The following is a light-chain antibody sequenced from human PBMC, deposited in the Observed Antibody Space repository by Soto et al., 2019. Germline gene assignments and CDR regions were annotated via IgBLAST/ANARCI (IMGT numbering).Light chain of an antibody. J-gene: IGLJ2*01. V-gene: IGLV2-14*01. CDR2: AVS. CDR1: SDDIGAYDY. CDR3: QSYENRLSGAYLV. Sequence: QSALTQPSSVSASPGQSIFISCTGTSDDIGAYDYVSWYQQHPGKAPKLILYAVSNRPSGVSTRFSGSKSGNTASLTISGVQAEDEADYYCQSYENRLSGAYLVLGGGTKLTVL.